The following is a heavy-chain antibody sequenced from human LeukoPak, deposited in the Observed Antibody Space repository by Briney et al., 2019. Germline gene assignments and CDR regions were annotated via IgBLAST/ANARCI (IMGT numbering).Heavy chain of an antibody. CDR2: IRGCGGST. V-gene: IGHV3-23*01. D-gene: IGHD6-19*01. Sequence: GGSLRLSCGGSGFPFSSYAMGWVRQAPGKGLEWVSGIRGCGGSTEYADSVQGRFTISRDNTKNTLFLQMNSLTVEDTAVYYCTRAGRLGYSSAWVASPRIYHYKDAWGKGTTVIVSS. J-gene: IGHJ6*01. CDR1: GFPFSSYA. CDR3: TRAGRLGYSSAWVASPRIYHYKDA.